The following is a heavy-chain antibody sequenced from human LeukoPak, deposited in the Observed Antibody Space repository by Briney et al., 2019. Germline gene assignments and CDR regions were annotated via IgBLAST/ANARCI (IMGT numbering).Heavy chain of an antibody. CDR3: TREGINVWSENGPAWENY. CDR1: GFTFSSYG. J-gene: IGHJ4*02. CDR2: ISYDGSNK. D-gene: IGHD3-3*01. V-gene: IGHV3-30*03. Sequence: GRSLRLSCAASGFTFSSYGMHWVRQAPGKGLEWVAVISYDGSNKYYADSVKGRFTISRDNSKNTVYLQMSYLRVEDTALYYCTREGINVWSENGPAWENYWGQGTLVTVSS.